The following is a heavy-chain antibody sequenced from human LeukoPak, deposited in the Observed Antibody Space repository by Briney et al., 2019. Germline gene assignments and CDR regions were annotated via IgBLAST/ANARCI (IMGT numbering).Heavy chain of an antibody. D-gene: IGHD6-13*01. J-gene: IGHJ4*02. Sequence: SVKVSCKASGGTFSSYAISWVRQAPGQGLEWMGRIIPILGIANYAQKFQGRVTITADKSTSTAYMELSSLRSEDTAVYYCARDKRLLYSSSWYYFDYWGQGTLVTVSS. CDR2: IIPILGIA. V-gene: IGHV1-69*04. CDR3: ARDKRLLYSSSWYYFDY. CDR1: GGTFSSYA.